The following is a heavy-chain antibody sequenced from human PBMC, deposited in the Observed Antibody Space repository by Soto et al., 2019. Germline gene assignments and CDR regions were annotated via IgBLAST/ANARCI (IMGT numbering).Heavy chain of an antibody. CDR1: GGSISSISYY. D-gene: IGHD6-6*01. CDR2: VYYSGST. CDR3: ASIQVIAARRTYYHYGMHX. Sequence: SDTLSLTCTVSGGSISSISYYWGWIRQPPGKGLELVGSVYYSGSTYYNPSLKSRVTISVDTSKNQFSLKLSCVTAADTAVYYCASIQVIAARRTYYHYGMHXWGQVTTVTVS. J-gene: IGHJ6*02. V-gene: IGHV4-39*01.